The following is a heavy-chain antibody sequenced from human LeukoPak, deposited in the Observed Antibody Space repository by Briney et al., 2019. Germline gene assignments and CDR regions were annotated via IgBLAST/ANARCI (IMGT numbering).Heavy chain of an antibody. Sequence: GGSLRLSCAASGFTVSSNYMSWVRQAPGKGLEWVSVIYSGGSTYYADSVKGRFTISRDNSKNTLSLELNSLRAEDTAIYYCPRGYTFGNFDYWGQGALVTVSS. CDR1: GFTVSSNY. CDR2: IYSGGST. V-gene: IGHV3-53*01. CDR3: PRGYTFGNFDY. D-gene: IGHD5-18*01. J-gene: IGHJ4*02.